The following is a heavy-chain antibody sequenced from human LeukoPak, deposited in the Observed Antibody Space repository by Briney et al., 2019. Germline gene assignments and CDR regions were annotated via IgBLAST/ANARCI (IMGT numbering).Heavy chain of an antibody. J-gene: IGHJ6*03. D-gene: IGHD3-3*01. CDR1: GGSISSSSYY. CDR3: ARGTRYYDFWSGYRPSYYYYMDV. Sequence: SETLSLTCTVSGGSISSSSYYWGWIRQPPGKGLEWIGEINHSGSTNYNPSLKSRVTISVDTSKNQFSLKLSSVTAADTAVYYCARGTRYYDFWSGYRPSYYYYMDVWGKGTTVTVSS. CDR2: INHSGST. V-gene: IGHV4-39*07.